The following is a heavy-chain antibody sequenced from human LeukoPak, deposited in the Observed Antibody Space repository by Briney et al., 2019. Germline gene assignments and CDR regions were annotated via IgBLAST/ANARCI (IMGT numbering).Heavy chain of an antibody. CDR3: AKDSRTYYYGSGSFFLPKRPLGYFDY. V-gene: IGHV3-23*01. CDR2: ISGSGGST. CDR1: GFIFSSYG. D-gene: IGHD3-10*01. Sequence: GGSLRLSCAASGFIFSSYGMSWVRQAPGKGLEWVSAISGSGGSTYYADSVKGRFTISRDNSKNTLYLQMNTLRAEDTAVYYCAKDSRTYYYGSGSFFLPKRPLGYFDYWGQGTLVIVSS. J-gene: IGHJ4*02.